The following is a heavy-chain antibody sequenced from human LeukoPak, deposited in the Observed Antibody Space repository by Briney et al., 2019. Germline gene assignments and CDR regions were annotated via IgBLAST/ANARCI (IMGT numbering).Heavy chain of an antibody. CDR3: ARDWSPGGRGLDYFDY. D-gene: IGHD3-16*01. J-gene: IGHJ4*02. Sequence: PGGSLRLSCAASGFTFSSYAMHWVRQAPGKGLEWVAVISYDGSNKYYADSVKGRFTISRDNSKNTLYLQMNSLRAEDTAVYYCARDWSPGGRGLDYFDYWGQETLVTVST. V-gene: IGHV3-30*01. CDR2: ISYDGSNK. CDR1: GFTFSSYA.